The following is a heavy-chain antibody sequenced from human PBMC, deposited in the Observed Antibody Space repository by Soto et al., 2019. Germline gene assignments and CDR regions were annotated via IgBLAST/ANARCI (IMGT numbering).Heavy chain of an antibody. CDR3: ARVTYYDFWSGYFDAFDI. Sequence: PSETLSLTCTVSGGSISSYYWSWIRQPPGKGLEWIGYIYYSGSTNYNPSLKSRVTISVDTSKNQFSLKLSSVTAADTAVYYCARVTYYDFWSGYFDAFDIWGQGTMVTVSS. J-gene: IGHJ3*02. D-gene: IGHD3-3*01. CDR2: IYYSGST. V-gene: IGHV4-59*01. CDR1: GGSISSYY.